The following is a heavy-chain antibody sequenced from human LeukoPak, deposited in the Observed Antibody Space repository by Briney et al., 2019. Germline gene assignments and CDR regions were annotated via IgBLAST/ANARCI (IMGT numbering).Heavy chain of an antibody. CDR2: IWYDGSNK. CDR3: ARGCSSTSCLDY. Sequence: GGSLRLSCAASGFTFSSYGMPWVRQAPGKGLEWVAVIWYDGSNKYYADSVKGRFTISRDNSKNTLYLQMNSLRAGDTAVYYCARGCSSTSCLDYWGQGTLVTVSS. V-gene: IGHV3-33*08. CDR1: GFTFSSYG. D-gene: IGHD2-2*01. J-gene: IGHJ4*02.